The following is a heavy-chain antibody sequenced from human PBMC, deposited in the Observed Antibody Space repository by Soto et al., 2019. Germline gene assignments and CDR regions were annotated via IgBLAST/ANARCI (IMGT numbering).Heavy chain of an antibody. CDR1: GGSVSIGDYL. D-gene: IGHD4-17*01. CDR3: ARACGGDSGDYASLFDR. V-gene: IGHV4-30-4*01. J-gene: IGHJ5*02. Sequence: PSETLSLTCTVFGGSVSIGDYLWSWIRQRPGKGLEWIGYIHDSGSTYYNPSLKSRVTISLDTSKNQFSLKATSMTAADTAVYFCARACGGDSGDYASLFDRWGQGNLVTVSS. CDR2: IHDSGST.